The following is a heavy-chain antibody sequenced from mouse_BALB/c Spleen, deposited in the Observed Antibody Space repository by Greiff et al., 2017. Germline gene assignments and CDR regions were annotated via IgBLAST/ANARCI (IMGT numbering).Heavy chain of an antibody. J-gene: IGHJ4*01. CDR2: ISSGGSYT. V-gene: IGHV5-6*02. CDR3: ARFHYGSSYAMDY. D-gene: IGHD1-1*01. Sequence: DVKLVESGGDLVKPGGSLKLSCAASGFTFSSYGMSWVRQTPDKRLEWVATISSGGSYTYYPDSVKGRFTISRDNAKNTLYLQMSSLKSEDTAMYYCARFHYGSSYAMDYWGQGTSVTVSS. CDR1: GFTFSSYG.